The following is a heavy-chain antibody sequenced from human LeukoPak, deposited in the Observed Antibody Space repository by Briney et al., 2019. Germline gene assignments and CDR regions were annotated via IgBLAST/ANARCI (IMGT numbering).Heavy chain of an antibody. CDR1: GFTFSDYS. CDR3: VGGYCSGGSCPGY. Sequence: GGSLRLSCAASGFTFSDYSMNWVRQAPGKGLEWVSSISGSSSHRYYADSVKGRFTISRDNAKNSVCLQMNSLRAEDTAVYYCVGGYCSGGSCPGYWGQGTLVTVSS. CDR2: ISGSSSHR. V-gene: IGHV3-21*01. J-gene: IGHJ4*02. D-gene: IGHD2-15*01.